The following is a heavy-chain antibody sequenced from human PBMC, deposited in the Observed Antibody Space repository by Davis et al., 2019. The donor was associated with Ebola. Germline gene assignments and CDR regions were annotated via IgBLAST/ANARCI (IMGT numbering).Heavy chain of an antibody. D-gene: IGHD1-14*01. V-gene: IGHV3-30*18. CDR1: GFTFSDYY. CDR2: ISYDGSNK. Sequence: GESLKISCAASGFTFSDYYMSWIRQAPGKGLEWVAVISYDGSNKYYADSVKGRFTISRDNSKNTLYLQMNSLRAEDTAVYYCAKDHGEPTLLGSPPGYYYYGMDVWGQGTTVTVSS. J-gene: IGHJ6*02. CDR3: AKDHGEPTLLGSPPGYYYYGMDV.